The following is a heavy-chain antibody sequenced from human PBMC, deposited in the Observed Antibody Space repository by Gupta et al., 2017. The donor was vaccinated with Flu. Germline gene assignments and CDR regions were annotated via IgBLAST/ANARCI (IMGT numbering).Heavy chain of an antibody. J-gene: IGHJ5*02. CDR1: SDY. D-gene: IGHD6-6*01. V-gene: IGHV4-39*01. Sequence: SDYWGWIRQPPGKGLEWIGSINYRGAAYYSPSLRSRVTISVDTSKNQFSLNVHSVTAADTAVYYCARHVSGSSQKFDPWGQGALVTVSS. CDR3: ARHVSGSSQKFDP. CDR2: INYRGAA.